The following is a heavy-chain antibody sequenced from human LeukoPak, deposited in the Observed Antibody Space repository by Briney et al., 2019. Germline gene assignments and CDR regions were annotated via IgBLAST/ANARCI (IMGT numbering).Heavy chain of an antibody. J-gene: IGHJ4*02. V-gene: IGHV4-59*12. CDR2: IYYSGST. D-gene: IGHD5-24*01. CDR3: AREDGYNYVLDY. Sequence: SETLSLTCTVSGGSISSYYWSWIRQPPGKGLEWIGYIYYSGSTNYNPSLKSRVTISVDTSKNQFSLKLSSVTAADTAVYYRAREDGYNYVLDYWGQGTLVTVSS. CDR1: GGSISSYY.